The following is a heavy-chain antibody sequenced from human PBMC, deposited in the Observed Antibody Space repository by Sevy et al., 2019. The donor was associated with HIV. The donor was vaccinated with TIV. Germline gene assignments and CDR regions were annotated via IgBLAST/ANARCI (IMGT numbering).Heavy chain of an antibody. D-gene: IGHD6-19*01. CDR1: GGIFRSYG. Sequence: KVSCKASGGIFRSYGIIWVRQAPGQGLEWMGGIIPILGSVNYAQKFQGRVTITADESTQTAYMELSSLRSEDTAVYYCARGGGNGWYYFDYWGQETLVTVSS. J-gene: IGHJ4*02. CDR3: ARGGGNGWYYFDY. V-gene: IGHV1-69*01. CDR2: IIPILGSV.